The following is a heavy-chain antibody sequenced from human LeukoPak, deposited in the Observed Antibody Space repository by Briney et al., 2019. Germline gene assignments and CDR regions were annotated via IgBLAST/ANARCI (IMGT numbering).Heavy chain of an antibody. CDR2: IYYSGST. D-gene: IGHD2-2*01. J-gene: IGHJ4*02. Sequence: SETLSLTCTVSGGSISSGGYYWSWIRQHPGKGLEWIGYIYYSGSTYYNPSLKSQVTISVDTSKNQFSLKLSSVTAADTAVYYCARGVGQRYCSSTSCLDGFDYWGQGTLVTVSS. CDR3: ARGVGQRYCSSTSCLDGFDY. V-gene: IGHV4-31*01. CDR1: GGSISSGGYY.